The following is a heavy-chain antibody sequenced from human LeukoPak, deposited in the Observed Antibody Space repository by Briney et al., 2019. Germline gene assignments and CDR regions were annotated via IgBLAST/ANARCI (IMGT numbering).Heavy chain of an antibody. J-gene: IGHJ3*02. D-gene: IGHD3-22*01. V-gene: IGHV3-23*01. CDR1: GFTFSNYA. CDR2: ISGSGGST. Sequence: GGSLRLSCAASGFTFSNYAMSWVRQAPGKGLEWVSAISGSGGSTYYADSVKGRFTISRDNSKNTLYLQMNSLRAEDTAVYYCAKDRPTYYYDSSGYHGNDAFDIWGQGTMVTVSS. CDR3: AKDRPTYYYDSSGYHGNDAFDI.